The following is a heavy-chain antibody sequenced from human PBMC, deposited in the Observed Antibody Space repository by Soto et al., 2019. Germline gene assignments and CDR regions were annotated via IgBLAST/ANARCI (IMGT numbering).Heavy chain of an antibody. V-gene: IGHV4-34*01. Sequence: SETLSLTCAVYGGSFSGYYWSWIRRPPGKGLEWIGEINHSGSTNYNPSLKSRVTISVDTSKNQFSLKLSSVTAADTAVYYCARGRRIAVAGVFDIWGQGTMVTVSS. D-gene: IGHD6-19*01. CDR1: GGSFSGYY. CDR3: ARGRRIAVAGVFDI. CDR2: INHSGST. J-gene: IGHJ3*02.